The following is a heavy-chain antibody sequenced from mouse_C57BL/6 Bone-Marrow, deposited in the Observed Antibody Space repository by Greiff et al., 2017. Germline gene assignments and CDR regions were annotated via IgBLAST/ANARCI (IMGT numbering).Heavy chain of an antibody. CDR1: GYTFTAYW. D-gene: IGHD1-1*01. CDR3: FYGSSFDC. V-gene: IGHV1-9*01. Sequence: QVQLQQSGAELMKPGASVKLSCKATGYTFTAYWIEWVKQRPGHGLEWIGEILPGSGSTNYNVKFKGKATFTAATSSNTAYMQLSSLTTEDSAIYYCFYGSSFDCWGQGTTLTVSS. CDR2: ILPGSGST. J-gene: IGHJ2*01.